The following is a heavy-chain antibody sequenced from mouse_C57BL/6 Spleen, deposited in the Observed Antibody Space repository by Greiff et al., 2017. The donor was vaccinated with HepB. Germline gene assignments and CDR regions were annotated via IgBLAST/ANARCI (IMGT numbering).Heavy chain of an antibody. V-gene: IGHV1-7*01. J-gene: IGHJ2*01. Sequence: VKLQESGAELAKPGASVKLSCKASGYTFTSYWMHWVKQRPGQGLEWIGYINPSSGYTKYNEKFKSKATLTVDKPSSTAYMQLSSLTSEDSAVYYCARSGWLPYFDYWGQGTTLTVSS. CDR1: GYTFTSYW. CDR3: ARSGWLPYFDY. CDR2: INPSSGYT. D-gene: IGHD2-3*01.